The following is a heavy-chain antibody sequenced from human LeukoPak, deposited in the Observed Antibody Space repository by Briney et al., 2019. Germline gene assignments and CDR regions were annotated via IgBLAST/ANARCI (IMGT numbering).Heavy chain of an antibody. Sequence: GGSLRLSCLVAALDFISDVHWVRQAPGKGLQWVAVIWFDGKIKSYTESVKGRFTISRDNAKNSLYLQMNSLRAEDTAVYYCARAAVLYCSGGSCYYFDYWGQGTLVTVSS. CDR1: ALDFISDV. V-gene: IGHV3-33*01. CDR3: ARAAVLYCSGGSCYYFDY. CDR2: IWFDGKIK. D-gene: IGHD2-15*01. J-gene: IGHJ4*02.